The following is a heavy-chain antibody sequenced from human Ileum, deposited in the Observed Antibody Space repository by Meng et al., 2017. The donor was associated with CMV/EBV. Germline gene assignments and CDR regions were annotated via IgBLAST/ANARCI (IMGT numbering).Heavy chain of an antibody. Sequence: QITLKESGPTLVKPXXXXTLXXTFSGFSLTTNVKSVGWIRQPPGKALEWLALIHGGGGKQYSPSLQSRLTATRDTSKNQVVLTMTNMDPVDTATYYCVHRYSSSSGQVSWGQGTLVTVSS. V-gene: IGHV2-5*02. CDR3: VHRYSSSSGQVS. J-gene: IGHJ5*02. CDR2: IHGGGGK. D-gene: IGHD6-6*01. CDR1: GFSLTTNVKS.